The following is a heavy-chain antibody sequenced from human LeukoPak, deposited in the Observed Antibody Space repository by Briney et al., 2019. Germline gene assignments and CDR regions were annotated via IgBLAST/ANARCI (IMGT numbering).Heavy chain of an antibody. V-gene: IGHV1-2*02. CDR3: AREFYCSSSSCYTYFYYMDV. Sequence: ASVKVSCRASGYTFTGYYIHWVRRAPGQGLEWMGWINPNSGATNYAQKFQGRVTMTRDTSISTAYMELSRLTYEDTAVYYCAREFYCSSSSCYTYFYYMDVWGKGTTVTVSS. D-gene: IGHD2-2*02. CDR1: GYTFTGYY. CDR2: INPNSGAT. J-gene: IGHJ6*03.